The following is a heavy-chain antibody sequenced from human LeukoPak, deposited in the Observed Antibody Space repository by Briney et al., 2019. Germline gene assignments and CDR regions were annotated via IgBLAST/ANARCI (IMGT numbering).Heavy chain of an antibody. V-gene: IGHV3-23*01. CDR1: GFTFRNYA. J-gene: IGHJ4*02. Sequence: PGGSLRLSCAASGFTFRNYAMSWVRQAPGKGLEWVSGISGSGGSTYCADSVKGRFPISRDNSKNTLYMEMNSLRAEDSAVYYCAKAYSSGYWDYFDYWGQGTLVTVSS. D-gene: IGHD3-22*01. CDR3: AKAYSSGYWDYFDY. CDR2: ISGSGGST.